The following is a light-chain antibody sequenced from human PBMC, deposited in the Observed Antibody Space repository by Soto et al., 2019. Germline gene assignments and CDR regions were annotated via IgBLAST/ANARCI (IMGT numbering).Light chain of an antibody. Sequence: EIVLTQSPGTLSLSPGERXTLSCRASQSVSSSYLAWYQQKPGQAPRLLVFGASSRVLGIPDRFSGSGSGTDFTLTISRLEPEDFAVYYCHHYGSSPLTFGQGTRLEIK. J-gene: IGKJ5*01. CDR2: GAS. CDR1: QSVSSSY. CDR3: HHYGSSPLT. V-gene: IGKV3-20*01.